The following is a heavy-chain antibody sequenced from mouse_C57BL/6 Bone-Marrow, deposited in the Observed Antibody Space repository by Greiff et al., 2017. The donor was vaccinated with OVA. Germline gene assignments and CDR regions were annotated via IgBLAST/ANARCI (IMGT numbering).Heavy chain of an antibody. CDR2: IDPSASYT. V-gene: IGHV1-69*01. CDR1: GYTFTSYW. D-gene: IGHD2-4*01. CDR3: AREGLRYAMDY. Sequence: QVQLQQPGAELVMPGASVKLSCKASGYTFTSYWMHWVKQRPGQGLEWIGEIDPSASYTNSNQKFKGKSTLTVDKSASTAYMELSSLTSEDSAVYYGAREGLRYAMDYGGQGTSVTVSA. J-gene: IGHJ4*01.